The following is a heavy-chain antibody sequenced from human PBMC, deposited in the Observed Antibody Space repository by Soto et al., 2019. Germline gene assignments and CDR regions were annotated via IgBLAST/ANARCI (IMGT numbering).Heavy chain of an antibody. Sequence: EVQMVETGGGLIQPGGSLRLSCAASGFTVSSNYMNWVRQAPGKGLEWISAIYSGGSKYYADSVKGRFTISRDNSKNTVHLQMNSLRAEDTAVYYCAVGFYGSVRLDHWGQGTLVTVSS. V-gene: IGHV3-53*02. CDR3: AVGFYGSVRLDH. D-gene: IGHD3-10*01. J-gene: IGHJ4*02. CDR2: IYSGGSK. CDR1: GFTVSSNY.